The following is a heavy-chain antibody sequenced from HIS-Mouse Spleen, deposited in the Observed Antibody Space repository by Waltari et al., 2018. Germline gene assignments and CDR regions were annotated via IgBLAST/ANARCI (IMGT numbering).Heavy chain of an antibody. V-gene: IGHV1-2*02. D-gene: IGHD1-26*01. CDR2: SNPNSGGT. Sequence: QVQLVQSGAEVKKPGASVKVSCKASGYTFTGYYMHWVRQAPGQGLEWMRWSNPNSGGTNYAQKFQGRVTMTRDTSISTAYMELSRLRSDDTAVYYCAREPISELLQDYYYYYGMDVWGQGTTVTVSS. J-gene: IGHJ6*02. CDR3: AREPISELLQDYYYYYGMDV. CDR1: GYTFTGYY.